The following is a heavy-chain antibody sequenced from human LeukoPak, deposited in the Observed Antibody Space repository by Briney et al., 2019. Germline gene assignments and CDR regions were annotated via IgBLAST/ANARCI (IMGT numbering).Heavy chain of an antibody. D-gene: IGHD3-16*02. CDR3: ATSRRYDYVWGSYRYPGGWFDP. V-gene: IGHV1-46*01. J-gene: IGHJ5*02. Sequence: ASVKVSCKASGYTFTSYYMHWVRQAPGQGLEWMGIINPSGGSTSYAQKFQGRVTMTRDTSTSTVYMELSSLRSEDTAVYYCATSRRYDYVWGSYRYPGGWFDPWGQGTLVTVSS. CDR2: INPSGGST. CDR1: GYTFTSYY.